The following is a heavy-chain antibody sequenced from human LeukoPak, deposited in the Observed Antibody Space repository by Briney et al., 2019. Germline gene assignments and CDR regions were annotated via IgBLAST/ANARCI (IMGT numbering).Heavy chain of an antibody. D-gene: IGHD3-10*01. V-gene: IGHV3-7*01. CDR1: GFTFSSYS. Sequence: PGGSLRLSCAASGFTFSSYSMNWVRQAPGKGLEWVANINQDGSEKYYVDSVKGRFTISRDNAKNSLYLQMNSLRAEDTAVYYCARAPEGSGSSYYFDYWGQGTLVTVSS. J-gene: IGHJ4*02. CDR2: INQDGSEK. CDR3: ARAPEGSGSSYYFDY.